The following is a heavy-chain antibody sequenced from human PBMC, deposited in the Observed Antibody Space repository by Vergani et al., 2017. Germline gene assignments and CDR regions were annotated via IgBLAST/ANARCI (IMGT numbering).Heavy chain of an antibody. CDR2: ISSSGSTI. Sequence: QVQLVESGGGLVKPGGSLRLSCAASGFTFSDYYMSWIRQAPGKGLEWVSYISSSGSTIYYADSVKGRFTISRDNAKNSLYLQMNSLRAEDTAVYYCARDFRCGGGPIYNYYYYYMDVWGKGTTVTVSS. J-gene: IGHJ6*03. D-gene: IGHD3-16*01. CDR1: GFTFSDYY. V-gene: IGHV3-11*01. CDR3: ARDFRCGGGPIYNYYYYYMDV.